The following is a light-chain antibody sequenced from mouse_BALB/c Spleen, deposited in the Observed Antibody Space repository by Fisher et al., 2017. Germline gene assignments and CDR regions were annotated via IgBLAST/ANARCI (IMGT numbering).Light chain of an antibody. CDR1: SSVSY. J-gene: IGKJ5*01. V-gene: IGKV4-55*01. Sequence: IVMTQTTAIMSASPGEKVTMTCSASSSVSYMYWYQQKPGSSPKLWIYSTSNLASGVPVRFSGSGSGTSYSLTISRMEAEDAATYYCQQRSSYPLTFGAGTKLELK. CDR2: STS. CDR3: QQRSSYPLT.